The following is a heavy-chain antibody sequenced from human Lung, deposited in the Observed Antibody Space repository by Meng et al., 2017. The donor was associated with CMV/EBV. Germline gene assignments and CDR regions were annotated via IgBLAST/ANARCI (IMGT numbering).Heavy chain of an antibody. D-gene: IGHD3-10*01. J-gene: IGHJ4*02. CDR3: ARGGPRGGRVTIINVHQMDY. V-gene: IGHV3-30*03. CDR1: GFTFKSYA. Sequence: GGSLRLXXAVSGFTFKSYAMNWVRQAPGKGLQWVAVISYDGSIKYYEDSIKGRFTISRDNSKNTLFLQMLTLTHEDTAVYYCARGGPRGGRVTIINVHQMDYWGQGALVXVSS. CDR2: ISYDGSIK.